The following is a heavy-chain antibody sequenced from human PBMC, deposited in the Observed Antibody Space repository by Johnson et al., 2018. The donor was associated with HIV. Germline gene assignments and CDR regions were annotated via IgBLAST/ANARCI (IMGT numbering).Heavy chain of an antibody. Sequence: QVQLVESGGGVVQPGRSLRLSCAASGFTFSSYAMHWVRQAPGKVLEWVAVIWYDGSNRYYADSVKGRFTISRDNSRNTLYLQMNSLKTEDTAVYYCTTDHDSSSWYHDAFDIWGQGTMVTVSS. V-gene: IGHV3-33*08. CDR1: GFTFSSYA. D-gene: IGHD6-13*01. J-gene: IGHJ3*02. CDR3: TTDHDSSSWYHDAFDI. CDR2: IWYDGSNR.